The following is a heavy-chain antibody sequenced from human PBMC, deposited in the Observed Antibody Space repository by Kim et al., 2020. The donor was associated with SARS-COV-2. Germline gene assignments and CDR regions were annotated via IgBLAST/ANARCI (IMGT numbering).Heavy chain of an antibody. Sequence: SVKVSCKASGGTFSSYAISWVRQAPGQGLEWMGGIIPIFGTANYAQKFQGRVTITADESTSTDYMELSSLRSEDTAVYYCARDLGYCSGGSCYDYYYGMDVWGQGTTVTVSS. CDR1: GGTFSSYA. J-gene: IGHJ6*02. D-gene: IGHD2-15*01. CDR3: ARDLGYCSGGSCYDYYYGMDV. V-gene: IGHV1-69*13. CDR2: IIPIFGTA.